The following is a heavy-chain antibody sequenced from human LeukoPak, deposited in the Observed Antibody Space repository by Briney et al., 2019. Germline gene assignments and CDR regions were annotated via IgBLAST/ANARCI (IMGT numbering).Heavy chain of an antibody. CDR3: ASSGTFGDAFDI. CDR2: IYYSGST. Sequence: SETLSLTCTVSGGSISSSSYYWGWIRQPPGKGLEWIGSIYYSGSTYYNPSLKSRVTISVDTSKNQFSLKLSSVTAADTAVYYCASSGTFGDAFDIWGQGTMVTVSS. CDR1: GGSISSSSYY. V-gene: IGHV4-39*01. D-gene: IGHD3-16*01. J-gene: IGHJ3*02.